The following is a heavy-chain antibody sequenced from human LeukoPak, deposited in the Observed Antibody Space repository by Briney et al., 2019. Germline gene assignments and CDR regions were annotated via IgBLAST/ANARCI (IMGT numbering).Heavy chain of an antibody. CDR2: ISSSSSYI. CDR3: ARDLFSLGYYGSGSYFDY. V-gene: IGHV3-21*01. CDR1: GFTFSSYS. Sequence: GGSLRLSCAASGFTFSSYSMNWVRQAPGKGLEWVSSISSSSSYIYYADSVKGRFTISRDNAKNSLYLQMNNLRAEDTAVYYCARDLFSLGYYGSGSYFDYWGQGTLVTVSS. D-gene: IGHD3-10*01. J-gene: IGHJ4*02.